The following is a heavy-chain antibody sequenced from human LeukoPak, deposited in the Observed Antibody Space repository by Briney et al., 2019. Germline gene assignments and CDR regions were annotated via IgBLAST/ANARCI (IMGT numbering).Heavy chain of an antibody. CDR3: ASPVGATYSSFDH. D-gene: IGHD2-15*01. Sequence: PGGSLRLSCAASGFTFSNYAMHWVRQAPGKGLEWVAVISYDVSNKHYADSVKGRFTISIDNSKNTLFLQMSSLRAEDTAVYYCASPVGATYSSFDHWGQGTLVTVSS. V-gene: IGHV3-30-3*01. J-gene: IGHJ4*02. CDR1: GFTFSNYA. CDR2: ISYDVSNK.